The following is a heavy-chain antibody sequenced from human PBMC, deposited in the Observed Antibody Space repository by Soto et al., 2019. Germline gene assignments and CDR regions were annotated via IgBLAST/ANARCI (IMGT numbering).Heavy chain of an antibody. CDR2: ISSGGSYR. V-gene: IGHV3-21*01. CDR3: TRDQGGSYDSWFDP. D-gene: IGHD2-15*01. J-gene: IGHJ5*02. Sequence: EVQVVESGGGLVQPGGSLRLSCSFTFSMYSMSWVRQAPGKGLEWVASISSGGSYRKYADSVNGRFTISRDNAKNSVSLQMNRLRVDDTAVYFCTRDQGGSYDSWFDPWGKGTLVTVSS. CDR1: FTFSMYS.